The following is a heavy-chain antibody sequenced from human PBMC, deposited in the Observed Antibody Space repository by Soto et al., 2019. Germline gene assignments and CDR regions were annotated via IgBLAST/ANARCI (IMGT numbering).Heavy chain of an antibody. J-gene: IGHJ4*02. Sequence: QGQLLQSGAEVKKPGASVKVSCKTSGYSFTDYKLHWVRQAPGQGLEWMGWVDPNGGGSNSAQKFQGSVTMTWDTSITTAYLDLTRLTTNDTATYFCATWVDYGDFEGFDFWGQGTLVTVSS. CDR1: GYSFTDYK. CDR2: VDPNGGGS. CDR3: ATWVDYGDFEGFDF. D-gene: IGHD4-17*01. V-gene: IGHV1-2*04.